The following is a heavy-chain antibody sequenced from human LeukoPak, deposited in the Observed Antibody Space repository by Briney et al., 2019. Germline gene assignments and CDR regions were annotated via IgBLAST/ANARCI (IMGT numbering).Heavy chain of an antibody. D-gene: IGHD3-10*01. J-gene: IGHJ4*02. V-gene: IGHV4-34*01. CDR2: INHSGST. Sequence: SETLSLTCAVYGGSFSGYYWSWIRQPPGKGLEWIGEINHSGSTNYNPSLKSRVTISVDTSKNQSSLKLSSVTAADTAVYYCARGRMVRGVIAFPDYWGQGTLVTVSS. CDR1: GGSFSGYY. CDR3: ARGRMVRGVIAFPDY.